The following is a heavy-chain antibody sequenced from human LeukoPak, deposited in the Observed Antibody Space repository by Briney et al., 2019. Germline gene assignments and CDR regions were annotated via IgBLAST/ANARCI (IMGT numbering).Heavy chain of an antibody. V-gene: IGHV4-30-4*01. J-gene: IGHJ4*02. D-gene: IGHD3-22*01. CDR1: GGSISSGDYY. Sequence: SETLSLTCTVSGGSISSGDYYWSWIRQPPGKGLEWIGYIYHSGSTHFNPSLKSRVTISVDTSKNQFSLKLSSVTAADTAVYFCARGPDSNGYYYFDYWGQGTLVTVSS. CDR2: IYHSGST. CDR3: ARGPDSNGYYYFDY.